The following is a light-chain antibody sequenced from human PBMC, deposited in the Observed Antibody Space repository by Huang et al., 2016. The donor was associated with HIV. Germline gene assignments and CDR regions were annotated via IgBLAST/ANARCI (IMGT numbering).Light chain of an antibody. CDR1: QNIDVY. CDR3: QQYGSFPVYT. CDR2: KAS. Sequence: DIQMTQSPSTLSASVGDRVTITCRASQNIDVYLAWYQQQPGKAPKLLIYKASSLESGVPSRCSGSGSGTEFTLIISSLQPDDSATYYCQQYGSFPVYTFGQGTKVEI. V-gene: IGKV1-5*03. J-gene: IGKJ2*01.